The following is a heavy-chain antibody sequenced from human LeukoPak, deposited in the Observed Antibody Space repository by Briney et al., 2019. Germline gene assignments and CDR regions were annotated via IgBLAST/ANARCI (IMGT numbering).Heavy chain of an antibody. J-gene: IGHJ4*02. D-gene: IGHD4-23*01. CDR2: INPSGGST. CDR3: ATATVVTPWGDDY. Sequence: GASVKVSCKASGYTFTSYYMHWVRQAPGQGLEWMGIINPSGGSTSYAQKFQGRVTMTRDTSTSTVYMELRSLRSDDAAVYYCATATVVTPWGDDYWGQGPLVTVSS. CDR1: GYTFTSYY. V-gene: IGHV1-46*01.